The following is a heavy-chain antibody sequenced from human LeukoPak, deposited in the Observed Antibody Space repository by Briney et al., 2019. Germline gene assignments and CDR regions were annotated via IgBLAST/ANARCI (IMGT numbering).Heavy chain of an antibody. D-gene: IGHD3-3*01. Sequence: ASVKVSCKASGDTFNNYDFNWVRQASGQGLEWMGWMNPNSGNTGYAQKFQGRVTITRNTSISTAYMELSSLRSEDTAVYYCARGGRFLEWSLTPFDYWGQGTLVTVSS. CDR2: MNPNSGNT. CDR1: GDTFNNYD. J-gene: IGHJ4*02. V-gene: IGHV1-8*01. CDR3: ARGGRFLEWSLTPFDY.